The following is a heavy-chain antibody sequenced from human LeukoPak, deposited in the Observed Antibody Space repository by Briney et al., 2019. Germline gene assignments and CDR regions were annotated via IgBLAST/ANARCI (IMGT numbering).Heavy chain of an antibody. V-gene: IGHV4-39*01. J-gene: IGHJ5*02. CDR2: IYYSGST. CDR3: ARPNGSGSYPPAGFDP. Sequence: PSETLSLTCTVSGGSISSSSYYWGWIRQPPGKGLEWIGSIYYSGSTYYNPSLKSRVTISVDTSKNQFSLKLSSVTAADTAVYYCARPNGSGSYPPAGFDPWGQGTLVTVSS. D-gene: IGHD3-10*01. CDR1: GGSISSSSYY.